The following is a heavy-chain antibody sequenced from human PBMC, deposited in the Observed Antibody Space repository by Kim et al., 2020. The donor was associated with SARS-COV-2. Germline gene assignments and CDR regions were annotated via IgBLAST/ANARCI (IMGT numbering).Heavy chain of an antibody. CDR3: AKGGVNYLDY. CDR1: GFTFRSFG. CDR2: IRSSDGST. D-gene: IGHD2-8*01. V-gene: IGHV3-23*01. J-gene: IGHJ4*02. Sequence: GGSLRLSSAASGFTFRSFGMTWVRQAPGKGLEWVSTIRSSDGSTYYADSVKGRFTISRDNSKNTLYLQMNSLRAEDTAVYYCAKGGVNYLDYWGQGTLVTVSS.